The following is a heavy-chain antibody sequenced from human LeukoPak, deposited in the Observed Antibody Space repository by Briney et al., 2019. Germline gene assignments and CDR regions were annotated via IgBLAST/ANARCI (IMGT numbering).Heavy chain of an antibody. Sequence: SETLSLTCAVSGGSISSSNWWSWVRQPPGKGLEWIGEIYHSGITNYNPSLKSRVTISVDKSKNQFSLKLSSVTAADTAVYYCASYHDSSGHDYWGQGTLVTVSS. CDR3: ASYHDSSGHDY. V-gene: IGHV4-4*02. CDR2: IYHSGIT. J-gene: IGHJ4*02. CDR1: GGSISSSNW. D-gene: IGHD3-22*01.